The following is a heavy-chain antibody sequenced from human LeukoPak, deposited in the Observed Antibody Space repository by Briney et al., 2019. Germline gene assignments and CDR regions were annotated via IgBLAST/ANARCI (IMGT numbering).Heavy chain of an antibody. V-gene: IGHV4-4*07. Sequence: SETLSLTCTVSGGSISSYYWSWIRQPAGKGLEWIGRIYTSGSTNYNPSLKGRVTMSVDTSKNQFSLKLSSVTAADTAVYYCARAGYCSGGSCPPYYYYGMDVWGQGTTVTVSS. CDR1: GGSISSYY. CDR2: IYTSGST. D-gene: IGHD2-15*01. J-gene: IGHJ6*02. CDR3: ARAGYCSGGSCPPYYYYGMDV.